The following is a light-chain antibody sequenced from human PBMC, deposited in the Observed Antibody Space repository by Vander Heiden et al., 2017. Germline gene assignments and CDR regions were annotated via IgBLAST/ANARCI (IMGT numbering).Light chain of an antibody. CDR3: SSYTSSSTRVV. Sequence: QSALTQPAPVSGSPGQSNTISRTGTSSHVGGYNYVPWYQQHPGKAPKLMIYGVSNRPSGVSNRFSGSKSGNTASLTISGLQAEDEADYYCSSYTSSSTRVVFGGGTKLTVL. J-gene: IGLJ2*01. CDR2: GVS. V-gene: IGLV2-14*01. CDR1: SSHVGGYNY.